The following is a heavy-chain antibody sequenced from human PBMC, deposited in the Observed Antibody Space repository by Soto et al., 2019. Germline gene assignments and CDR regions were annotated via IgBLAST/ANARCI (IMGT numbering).Heavy chain of an antibody. Sequence: QVQLAQSGAEVKKPGSSVKVSCKASGGTFSSYTISWVRQAPGQGLEWMGRIIPILGIANYAQKFQGRVTITADKSTSTAYMELSSLRSEDTAVYYCASDGGTMVRGYGYWGQGTLVTVSS. V-gene: IGHV1-69*02. CDR3: ASDGGTMVRGYGY. D-gene: IGHD3-10*01. CDR1: GGTFSSYT. CDR2: IIPILGIA. J-gene: IGHJ4*02.